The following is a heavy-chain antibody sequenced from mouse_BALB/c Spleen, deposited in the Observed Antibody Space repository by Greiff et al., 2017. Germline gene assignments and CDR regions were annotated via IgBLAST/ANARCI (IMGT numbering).Heavy chain of an antibody. CDR1: GYAFTNYL. D-gene: IGHD1-2*01. CDR2: INPGSGGT. J-gene: IGHJ2*01. CDR3: ARATTASFDY. Sequence: QVQLQQSGAELVRPGTSVKVSCKASGYAFTNYLIEWVKQRPGQGLEWIGVINPGSGGTNYNEKFKGKATLTADKSSSTAYMQLSSLTSEDSAVYFCARATTASFDYWGQGTTLTVSS. V-gene: IGHV1-54*01.